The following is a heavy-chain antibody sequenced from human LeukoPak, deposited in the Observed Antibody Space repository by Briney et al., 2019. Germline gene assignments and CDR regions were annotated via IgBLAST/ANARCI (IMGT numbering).Heavy chain of an antibody. Sequence: PSETLSLTCTVSGGSISSGSYYWSWIRQPPGKGLEWIGYIYYSGSTNYNPSLKSRVTISVDTSKNQFSLKLSSVTAADTAVYYCARAEVDTSGYYVDYWGQGTLVTVSS. CDR3: ARAEVDTSGYYVDY. CDR1: GGSISSGSYY. D-gene: IGHD3-22*01. CDR2: IYYSGST. V-gene: IGHV4-61*01. J-gene: IGHJ4*02.